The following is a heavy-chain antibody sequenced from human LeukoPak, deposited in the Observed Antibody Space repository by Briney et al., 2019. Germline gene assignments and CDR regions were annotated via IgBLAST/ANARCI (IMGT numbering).Heavy chain of an antibody. Sequence: PSETLSLTCTVSGGSLTGYFWSWIRQPPGKGLEWLGYVFYSGNTRYNPSLESRVTTSADTSKNQFSLRLTSVTAADTAVYYCASGDDYSNYYFNYWGQGTLVTVSS. CDR3: ASGDDYSNYYFNY. CDR2: VFYSGNT. D-gene: IGHD4-11*01. CDR1: GGSLTGYF. V-gene: IGHV4-59*08. J-gene: IGHJ4*02.